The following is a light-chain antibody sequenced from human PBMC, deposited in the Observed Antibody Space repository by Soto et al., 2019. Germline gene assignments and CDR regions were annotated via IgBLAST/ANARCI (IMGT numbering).Light chain of an antibody. CDR1: QSVTSTY. J-gene: IGKJ2*03. Sequence: EMVLTQSPVTLSLSPGERATLSCRASQSVTSTYLAWYQQKPGQSPRLIIYGGSTRASGFPDRFSGGGSGTDFTLTISRLEPEDSAVYYCHCQQFDSSRVYSFGQGTKLEI. CDR3: QQFDSSRVYS. CDR2: GGS. V-gene: IGKV3-20*01.